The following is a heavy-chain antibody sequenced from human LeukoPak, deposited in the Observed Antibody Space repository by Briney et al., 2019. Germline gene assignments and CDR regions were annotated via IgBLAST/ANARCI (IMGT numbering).Heavy chain of an antibody. Sequence: ASVKVSCKASGYTFTGYYMHWVRQAPGQGLEWMGWINPNSGGTNYAQKFQGRVTMTRNTSISTAYMELSSLRSEDTAVYYCARGPGRYYYYGMDVWGQGTTVTVSS. V-gene: IGHV1-2*02. CDR3: ARGPGRYYYYGMDV. D-gene: IGHD2-15*01. CDR2: INPNSGGT. CDR1: GYTFTGYY. J-gene: IGHJ6*02.